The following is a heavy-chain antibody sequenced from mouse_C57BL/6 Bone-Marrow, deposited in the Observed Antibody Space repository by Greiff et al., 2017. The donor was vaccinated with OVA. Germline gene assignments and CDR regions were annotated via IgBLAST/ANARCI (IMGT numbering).Heavy chain of an antibody. CDR3: AKNRGYGNYFDY. D-gene: IGHD2-1*01. CDR1: GFSLTSYG. V-gene: IGHV2-5*01. CDR2: IWRGGST. J-gene: IGHJ2*01. Sequence: VHLVESGPGLVQPSQSLSITCTVSGFSLTSYGVHWVRQSPGKGLEWLGVIWRGGSTDYNAAFMSRLSITKDNSKSQVFFKMNSLQADDTAIYYCAKNRGYGNYFDYWGQGTTLTVSS.